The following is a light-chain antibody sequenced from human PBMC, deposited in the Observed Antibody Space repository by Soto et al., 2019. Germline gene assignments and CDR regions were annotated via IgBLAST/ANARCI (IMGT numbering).Light chain of an antibody. V-gene: IGKV3-11*01. J-gene: IGKJ2*01. Sequence: EIVLTQSPATLSLSPGERATLSCRASQSVSHFLVWYQQKPGQAPRLLIHDASNRATGIPARFSGSGSGTDFTLTISSLEPEDFAVYYCQQRSNWPYTFGQGTKLEIK. CDR2: DAS. CDR3: QQRSNWPYT. CDR1: QSVSHF.